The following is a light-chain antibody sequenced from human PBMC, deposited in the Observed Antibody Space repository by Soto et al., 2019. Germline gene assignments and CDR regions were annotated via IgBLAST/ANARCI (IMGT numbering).Light chain of an antibody. CDR3: MQALQTPLT. J-gene: IGKJ4*01. Sequence: DIVMTQSPLSLPVTPGEPASISCRSSQSLLHSNGYNYLDWYLQKPGQSPQLLIYLGSNRASGGPDRFSGSGSGTDFTLKISRVEAKDVGVYYCMQALQTPLTFGGGTKVEIK. V-gene: IGKV2-28*01. CDR1: QSLLHSNGYNY. CDR2: LGS.